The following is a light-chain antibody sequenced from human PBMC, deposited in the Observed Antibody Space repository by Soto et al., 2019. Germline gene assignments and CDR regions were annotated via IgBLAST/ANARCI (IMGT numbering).Light chain of an antibody. J-gene: IGLJ1*01. V-gene: IGLV2-14*01. CDR1: VEVFNY. Sequence: QSALTQPASVSASPGRSITLSCSDVEVFNYVSWYQHHPGRAPKLIIYEVSRRPSGVSPRFSGSKSGNTASLTISGLRSEDEADYYCTSYTTSATGIFGTGTKVTVL. CDR3: TSYTTSATGI. CDR2: EVS.